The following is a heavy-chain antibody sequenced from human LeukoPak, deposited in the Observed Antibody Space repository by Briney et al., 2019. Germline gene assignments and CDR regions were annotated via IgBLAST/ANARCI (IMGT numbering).Heavy chain of an antibody. CDR2: IYYSGTT. D-gene: IGHD3-10*01. Sequence: SETLSLTCTVSGASMKNFYWGWIRQPRGKGLECLGYIYYSGTTTYSPSLTSRVTISVDMSKNQFSLKLTSVTAADTAVYYCARRRIWFGQLVSDAFDVWGQGAMVTVSS. CDR3: ARRRIWFGQLVSDAFDV. J-gene: IGHJ3*01. V-gene: IGHV4-59*08. CDR1: GASMKNFY.